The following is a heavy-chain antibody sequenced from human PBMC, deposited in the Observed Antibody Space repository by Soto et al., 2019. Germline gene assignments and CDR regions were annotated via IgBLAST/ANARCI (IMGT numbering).Heavy chain of an antibody. D-gene: IGHD5-18*01. CDR3: ERDGRGYGYGYFPSYGMDV. CDR1: GFTFSSYG. V-gene: IGHV3-33*01. CDR2: IWYDGSNK. Sequence: PGGSLRLSCAASGFTFSSYGMHWVRQAPGKGLEWVAVIWYDGSNKYYADSVKGRFTISRDNSKNTLYLQMNSLRAEDTAVYYCERDGRGYGYGYFPSYGMDVRGQGTTVTVSS. J-gene: IGHJ6*02.